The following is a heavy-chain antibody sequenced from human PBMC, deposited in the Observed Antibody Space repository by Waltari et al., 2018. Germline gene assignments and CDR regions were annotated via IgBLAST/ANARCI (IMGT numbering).Heavy chain of an antibody. CDR2: VHGSGRI. CDR1: GDSMSSTDG. J-gene: IGHJ4*02. CDR3: ARDRCRGLYFDS. V-gene: IGHV4-4*02. Sequence: QLQLQQSGPGLVKPSGTLSLTCAVFGDSMSSTDGWSWVRQSPGKGLEWIGQVHGSGRINYNPSFADRVAKSVDTSTKQFSLKVTSATAADTALYYCARDRCRGLYFDSWGQGILVTVSP.